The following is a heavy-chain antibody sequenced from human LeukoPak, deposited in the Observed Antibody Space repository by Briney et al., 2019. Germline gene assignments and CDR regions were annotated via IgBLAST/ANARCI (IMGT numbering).Heavy chain of an antibody. Sequence: GGSLRLSCAASGFTFSSYGMHWVRQAPGKGLEWVAVIWYDGSNKYYADSVKGRFTISRDNSKNTLYLQMNSLRAEDTAVYYCARDMIHYDFWSGYYPSPGFDYWGQGTLVTVSS. D-gene: IGHD3-3*01. J-gene: IGHJ4*02. CDR1: GFTFSSYG. V-gene: IGHV3-33*01. CDR2: IWYDGSNK. CDR3: ARDMIHYDFWSGYYPSPGFDY.